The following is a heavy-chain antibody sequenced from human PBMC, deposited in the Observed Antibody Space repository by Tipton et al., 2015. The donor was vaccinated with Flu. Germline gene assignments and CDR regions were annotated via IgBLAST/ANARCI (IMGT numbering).Heavy chain of an antibody. Sequence: SLRLSCAASGFTFSSYGMHWVRQAPGKGLEWVAVIWYDGSNKYYADSVKGRFTISRDNSKNTLYLQMNSLRAEDTAVYYCARGGLAAAARVGLDYWGQGTLVTVSS. CDR1: GFTFSSYG. V-gene: IGHV3-33*08. CDR3: ARGGLAAAARVGLDY. D-gene: IGHD6-13*01. J-gene: IGHJ4*02. CDR2: IWYDGSNK.